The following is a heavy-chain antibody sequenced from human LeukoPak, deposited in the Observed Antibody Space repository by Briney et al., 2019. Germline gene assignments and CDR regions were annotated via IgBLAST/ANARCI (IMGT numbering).Heavy chain of an antibody. V-gene: IGHV3-7*01. Sequence: GGSLRLSCAASGFTFSTYWMSWVRQAPGKGLEWVANIKQDGSEKYYVDSVKGRFTISRDNAKNSLYLQMNSLRAEDTAVYYCASEHQTYYYDSSGPYFDYWGQGTLVTVSS. CDR1: GFTFSTYW. CDR2: IKQDGSEK. J-gene: IGHJ4*02. D-gene: IGHD3-22*01. CDR3: ASEHQTYYYDSSGPYFDY.